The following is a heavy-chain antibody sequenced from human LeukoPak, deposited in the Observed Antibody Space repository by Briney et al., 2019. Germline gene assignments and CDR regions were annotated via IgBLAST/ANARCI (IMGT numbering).Heavy chain of an antibody. J-gene: IGHJ4*02. V-gene: IGHV4-4*09. CDR2: IYTSGRT. CDR3: ARLDWGFDY. D-gene: IGHD7-27*01. CDR1: GGSIGNYF. Sequence: PSETLSLTCTVSGGSIGNYFWSWIRQTPGKGLEWIGYIYTSGRTNYNPSLKSRASIPVDTSKNQFSLNVTSVTAADTAMYYCARLDWGFDYWGQGTLVTVSS.